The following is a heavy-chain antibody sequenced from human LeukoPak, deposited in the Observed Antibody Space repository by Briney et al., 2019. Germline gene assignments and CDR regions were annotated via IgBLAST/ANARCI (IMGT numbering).Heavy chain of an antibody. CDR2: IYHSGST. CDR3: ARLEIAAAGNRWFDP. V-gene: IGHV4-59*01. Sequence: SETESLTCTVYGVSISSYYWSWVRQPPGKGLEWIGYIYHSGSTNYNPSLKSRVTISVDTSKNQFSLKLSSVTAADTAVYYCARLEIAAAGNRWFDPWGQGTLVTVSS. D-gene: IGHD6-13*01. CDR1: GVSISSYY. J-gene: IGHJ5*02.